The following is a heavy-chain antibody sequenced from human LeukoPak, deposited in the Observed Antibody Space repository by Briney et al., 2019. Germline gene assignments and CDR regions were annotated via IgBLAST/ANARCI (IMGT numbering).Heavy chain of an antibody. D-gene: IGHD4-17*01. J-gene: IGHJ6*02. CDR1: GFTFSSYD. CDR2: IGTAGDT. CDR3: ARSSSNDYGDYSDYYYYGMDV. Sequence: GGSLRLSCAASGFTFSSYDMHWVRQATGKGLEWVSAIGTAGDTYYPGSVKGRFTISRENAKNSLYLQMNSLRAGDTAVYYCARSSSNDYGDYSDYYYYGMDVWGQGTTVIVSS. V-gene: IGHV3-13*01.